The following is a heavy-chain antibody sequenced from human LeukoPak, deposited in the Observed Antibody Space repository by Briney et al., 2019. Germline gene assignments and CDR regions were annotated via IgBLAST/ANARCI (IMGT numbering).Heavy chain of an antibody. D-gene: IGHD6-19*01. J-gene: IGHJ4*02. CDR2: ISYDGSNK. V-gene: IGHV3-30-3*01. CDR1: GFTFSSYA. CDR3: ARYHYSSGRIFDY. Sequence: PGGSLRLSCAASGFTFSSYAMHWVRQAPGKGLEWVAVISYDGSNKYYADSVKGRFTISRDNSKNTLYLQMNSLRDEDTAVYYCARYHYSSGRIFDYWGQGTLVTVSS.